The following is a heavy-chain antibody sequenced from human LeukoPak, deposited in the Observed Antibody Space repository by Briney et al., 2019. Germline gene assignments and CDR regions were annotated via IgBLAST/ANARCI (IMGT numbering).Heavy chain of an antibody. J-gene: IGHJ4*02. Sequence: PGGSLRLSCAASGFTFSSYAMHWVRQAPGKGLEWVAVISYDGSNKYYADSVKGRFTISRDNSKNTLYLQMNSLRAEDTAVYYCARDTGGPGGYYDSSGYYSYQDYWGQGTLVTVSS. D-gene: IGHD3-22*01. CDR2: ISYDGSNK. CDR1: GFTFSSYA. V-gene: IGHV3-30*04. CDR3: ARDTGGPGGYYDSSGYYSYQDY.